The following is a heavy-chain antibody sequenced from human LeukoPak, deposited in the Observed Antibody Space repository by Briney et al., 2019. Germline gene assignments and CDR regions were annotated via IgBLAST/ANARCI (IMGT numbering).Heavy chain of an antibody. V-gene: IGHV3-23*01. J-gene: IGHJ4*02. Sequence: GGSLRLSCAASGFTFSSSAMSWVRQAPGKGLEWVSAISNNGGYTYYADSVQGRFTISRDNSKSTLCLQMNSLRAEDTAVYYCAKARGYYDSSGYYRRWGQGTLVTVSS. CDR2: ISNNGGYT. D-gene: IGHD3-22*01. CDR1: GFTFSSSA. CDR3: AKARGYYDSSGYYRR.